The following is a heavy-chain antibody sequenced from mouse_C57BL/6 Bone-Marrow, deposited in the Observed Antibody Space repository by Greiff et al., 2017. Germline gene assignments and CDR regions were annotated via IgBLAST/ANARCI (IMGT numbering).Heavy chain of an antibody. J-gene: IGHJ3*01. CDR3: ARHDYGTWFAY. CDR2: ISSGGSYT. V-gene: IGHV5-6*01. CDR1: GFTFSSYG. D-gene: IGHD1-1*01. Sequence: DVHLVESGGDLVKPGGSLKLSCAASGFTFSSYGMSWVRQTPDKRLEWVATISSGGSYTYYPDSVKGRFTISRDNAKNTLYLQMSSLKSEYTAMYYCARHDYGTWFAYWGQGTLVTVSA.